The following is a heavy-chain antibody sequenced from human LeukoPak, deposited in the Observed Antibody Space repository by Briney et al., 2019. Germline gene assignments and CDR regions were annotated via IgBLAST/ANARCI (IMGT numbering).Heavy chain of an antibody. CDR1: GGSISSYY. J-gene: IGHJ4*02. D-gene: IGHD5-24*01. V-gene: IGHV4-4*07. CDR3: AGDLVEMATIALDY. CDR2: IYTSGST. Sequence: RPPETLSLTCTVSGGSISSYYWSWIRQPAGKGLEWIGRIYTSGSTNYNPSLKSRVTMSVDTSKNQFSLKLSSVTAADTAVYYCAGDLVEMATIALDYWGQGTLVTVSS.